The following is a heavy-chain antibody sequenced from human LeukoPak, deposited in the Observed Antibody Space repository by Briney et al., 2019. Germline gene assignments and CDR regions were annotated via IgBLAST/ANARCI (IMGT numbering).Heavy chain of an antibody. CDR3: ARGNLAAAGTFGHYL. D-gene: IGHD6-13*01. CDR1: GYTFTGYY. V-gene: IGHV1-2*02. Sequence: ASVKVSCKASGYTFTGYYMHWVRQAPGQGLEWMGWINPNSGGTNYAQKFQGRVTMTRDTSISTAYMELSRLRSDDTAVYYCARGNLAAAGTFGHYLLGQGTLVTGSS. CDR2: INPNSGGT. J-gene: IGHJ5*02.